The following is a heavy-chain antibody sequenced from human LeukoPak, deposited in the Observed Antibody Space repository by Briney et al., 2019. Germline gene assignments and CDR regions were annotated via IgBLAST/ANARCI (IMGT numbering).Heavy chain of an antibody. CDR1: GYTFTSYY. V-gene: IGHV1-46*01. CDR3: ARDHLPPGGSGSYYIPVY. Sequence: ASVKVSCKASGYTFTSYYMHWVRQAPGQGLEWMGIINPSGGSTSYAQKFQGRVTMTRDTSTSTVYMELSSLRSEDTAVYYCARDHLPPGGSGSYYIPVYWGQGTLVTVSS. CDR2: INPSGGST. J-gene: IGHJ4*02. D-gene: IGHD3-10*01.